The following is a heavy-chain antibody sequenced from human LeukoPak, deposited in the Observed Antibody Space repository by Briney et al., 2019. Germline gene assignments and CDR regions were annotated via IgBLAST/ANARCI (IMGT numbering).Heavy chain of an antibody. CDR1: GGSISSSPYS. CDR2: IYYSGST. Sequence: ASETLSLTCTVSGGSISSSPYSWGWIRQPPGKGLEWIGTIYYSGSTYYNPSLKSRFTISLDTSKNQFSLNLSSVTAADTAVYYCARHPVVPAVDFWGQGTLVTVSS. CDR3: ARHPVVPAVDF. V-gene: IGHV4-39*01. J-gene: IGHJ4*02. D-gene: IGHD2-2*01.